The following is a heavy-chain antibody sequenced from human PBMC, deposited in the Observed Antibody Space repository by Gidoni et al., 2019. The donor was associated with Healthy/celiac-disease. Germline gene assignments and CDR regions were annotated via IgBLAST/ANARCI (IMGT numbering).Heavy chain of an antibody. CDR3: ARSGVVVVPAALNWFDP. CDR1: GGSISIGGYY. V-gene: IGHV4-31*03. CDR2: IYYSGST. Sequence: QVQLQESGPGLVKPSQTLSLTCTVSGGSISIGGYYWSWGRQHPGKGLEWIVYIYYSGSTYYNPSPKSRVTISVDTSKNQFSLKLSSVTAADTAVYYCARSGVVVVPAALNWFDPWGQGTLVTVSS. J-gene: IGHJ5*02. D-gene: IGHD2-2*01.